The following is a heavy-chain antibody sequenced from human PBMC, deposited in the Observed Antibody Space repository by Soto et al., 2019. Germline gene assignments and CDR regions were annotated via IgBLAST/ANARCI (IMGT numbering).Heavy chain of an antibody. Sequence: PGGSLRLSCAVSGLTVSSKYMSWVRQAPGKGLEWVSSVYSTGSKYYADSVKGRFTISRDDSKNTLSLQMNSLRAEDTALYYCAMTRTHFYNYGMDVWGQGTMVTVSS. CDR1: GLTVSSKY. CDR2: VYSTGSK. V-gene: IGHV3-66*01. CDR3: AMTRTHFYNYGMDV. D-gene: IGHD3-3*02. J-gene: IGHJ6*02.